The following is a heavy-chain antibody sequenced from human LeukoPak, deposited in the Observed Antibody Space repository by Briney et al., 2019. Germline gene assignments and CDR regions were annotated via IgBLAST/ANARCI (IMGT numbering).Heavy chain of an antibody. V-gene: IGHV3-30*18. CDR2: ISYDGSNK. CDR1: GFTFSSYG. J-gene: IGHJ4*02. Sequence: GGFLRLSCAASGFTFSSYGMHWVRQAPGKGLEWVAVISYDGSNKYYADSVKGRFTISRDNSKNTLYLQMNSLRAEDTAVYYCAKAALGYCSGGSCYGDYWGQGTLVTVSS. CDR3: AKAALGYCSGGSCYGDY. D-gene: IGHD2-15*01.